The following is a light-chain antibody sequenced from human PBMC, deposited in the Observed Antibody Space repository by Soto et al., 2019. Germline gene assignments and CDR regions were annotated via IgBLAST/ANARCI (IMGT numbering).Light chain of an antibody. J-gene: IGKJ4*01. CDR3: QQLKSYPLS. CDR1: QAISSY. V-gene: IGKV1-9*01. Sequence: DIQLTQSPSFLSASVGDRVTITCRTSQAISSYLAWYQQKPGKAPQLLISAASTLQSGVPSRFSGSGSGTEFTLTISSLQPEDFATYYCQQLKSYPLSFGGGTKVEIK. CDR2: AAS.